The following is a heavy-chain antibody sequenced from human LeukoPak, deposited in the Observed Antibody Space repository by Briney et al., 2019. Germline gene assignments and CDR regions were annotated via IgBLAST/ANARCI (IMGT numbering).Heavy chain of an antibody. D-gene: IGHD2-2*01. CDR2: IYYSGST. V-gene: IGHV4-39*01. CDR3: ARRRGVVVLYYYMDV. Sequence: PSETLSLTCTVSGGSISSSSYYWGWIRQPPGKGLEWIGSIYYSGSTYYNPSLKSRVTISVDTSKNQFSLKLSSVTAADTAVYYCARRRGVVVLYYYMDVWGKGTTVTVSS. CDR1: GGSISSSSYY. J-gene: IGHJ6*03.